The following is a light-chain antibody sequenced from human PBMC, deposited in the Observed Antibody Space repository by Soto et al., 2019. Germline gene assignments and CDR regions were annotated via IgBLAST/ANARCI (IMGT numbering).Light chain of an antibody. J-gene: IGKJ1*01. CDR3: QQYYTWPRGT. Sequence: VLTQSPVTLPLSPVERVTLSCRANRNIISNLAWYQQKPGQAPRLLIFFASTRATGVPDRFSGSGSGTDFTLTISSLQSADFGVYYCQQYYTWPRGTFGQGTKVDIK. V-gene: IGKV3-15*01. CDR2: FAS. CDR1: RNIISN.